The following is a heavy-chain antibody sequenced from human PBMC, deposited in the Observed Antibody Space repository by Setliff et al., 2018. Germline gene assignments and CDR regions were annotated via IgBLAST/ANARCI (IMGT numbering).Heavy chain of an antibody. J-gene: IGHJ4*02. CDR2: VDHSGNT. CDR1: GDSISRSTYY. D-gene: IGHD3-22*01. CDR3: ARRDSTGYYGYSFDF. V-gene: IGHV4-39*01. Sequence: ETLSLTCTVSGDSISRSTYYWGWIRQSPGKGLDWIGTVDHSGNTFYNPSLKSRVTISVETSKNQLSLELASVTAADTAVYYCARRDSTGYYGYSFDFWGQGTLVTVSS.